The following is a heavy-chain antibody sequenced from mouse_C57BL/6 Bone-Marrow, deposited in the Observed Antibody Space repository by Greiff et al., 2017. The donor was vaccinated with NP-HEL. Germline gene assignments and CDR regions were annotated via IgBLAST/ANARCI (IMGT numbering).Heavy chain of an antibody. CDR3: ARHRDYFGSSYGYFDV. V-gene: IGHV1-62-2*01. D-gene: IGHD1-1*01. CDR2: FYPGSGSI. CDR1: GYTFTEYT. J-gene: IGHJ1*03. Sequence: QVHVKQSGAELVKPGASVKLSCKASGYTFTEYTIHWVKQRPGQGLEWIGWFYPGSGSIKYNEKFKDKATLTADKSSSTVYMDLSRLTSEDSAVYFCARHRDYFGSSYGYFDVWGTGTTVTVSS.